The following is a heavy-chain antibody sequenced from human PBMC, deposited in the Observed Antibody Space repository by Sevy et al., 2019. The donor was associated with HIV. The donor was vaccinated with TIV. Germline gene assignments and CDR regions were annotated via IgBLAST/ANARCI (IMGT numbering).Heavy chain of an antibody. D-gene: IGHD2-15*01. CDR3: ARSYCSGGRCYSLAY. V-gene: IGHV1-18*01. CDR2: VSPHNGDT. J-gene: IGHJ4*02. CDR1: GYTFTTYR. Sequence: ASVKVSCKASGYTFTTYRITWVRQAPGQGLEWMGWVSPHNGDTDYAQKFKGRVTMITDTSTSTAFMELRSLRSDDTALYYCARSYCSGGRCYSLAYWGQGTLVTVSS.